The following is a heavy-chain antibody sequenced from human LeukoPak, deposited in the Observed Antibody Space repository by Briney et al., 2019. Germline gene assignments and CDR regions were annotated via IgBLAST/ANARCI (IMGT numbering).Heavy chain of an antibody. CDR1: GYSISSGYY. V-gene: IGHV4-38-2*01. CDR2: IYHSGST. Sequence: SETLSLTCAVSGYSISSGYYWGWIRQPPGKGLEWIGSIYHSGSTYYNPSLKSQVTISVDTSKNQFSLKLSSVTAAGTAVYYCARSGEYCSGGSCYEDPYFDYWGQGTLVTVSS. CDR3: ARSGEYCSGGSCYEDPYFDY. J-gene: IGHJ4*02. D-gene: IGHD2-15*01.